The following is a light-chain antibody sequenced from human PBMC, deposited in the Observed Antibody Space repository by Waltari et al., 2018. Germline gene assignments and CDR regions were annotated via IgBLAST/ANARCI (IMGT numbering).Light chain of an antibody. CDR1: ALPKQY. Sequence: SYELTQPPSVSVSPGQTARITCSGDALPKQYAYWYQQTPGQAPVLVIYKDSERPSGIPGRFSGSSSGTTVTLTISGVQAEDEADYYCQSADSSGTQVFGGGTKLTVL. CDR2: KDS. J-gene: IGLJ2*01. V-gene: IGLV3-25*03. CDR3: QSADSSGTQV.